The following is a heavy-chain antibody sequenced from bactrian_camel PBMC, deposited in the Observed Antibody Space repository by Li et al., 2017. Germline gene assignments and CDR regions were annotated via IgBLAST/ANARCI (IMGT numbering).Heavy chain of an antibody. J-gene: IGHJ4*01. V-gene: IGHV3S55*01. CDR2: IDRDGNT. Sequence: HVQLVESGGGSVQAGGSLRLSCAAAGDSFDSYSMAWFRQASGEEREGVAAIDRDGNTNYADSVKGRFTISQDNAKNTVYLQMNSLKPDDTAMYYCAATLRKCLSAPSPGIYNQWGQGTQVTVS. D-gene: IGHD3*01. CDR1: GDSFDSYS. CDR3: AATLRKCLSAPSPGIYNQ.